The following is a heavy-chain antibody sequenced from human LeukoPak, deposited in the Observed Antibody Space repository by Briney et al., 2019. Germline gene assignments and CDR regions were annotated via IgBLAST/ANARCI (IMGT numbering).Heavy chain of an antibody. Sequence: HAGGSLRLSCAASGFTVSSNYMSWVRQAPGKGLEGVSVIYSGGSTYYADSVKGRFTISRDNSKNTLYLQMNSLRAEDTAVYYCARDYSYGSRYFDYWGQGTLVTVSS. CDR3: ARDYSYGSRYFDY. CDR2: IYSGGST. CDR1: GFTVSSNY. J-gene: IGHJ4*02. V-gene: IGHV3-66*01. D-gene: IGHD5-18*01.